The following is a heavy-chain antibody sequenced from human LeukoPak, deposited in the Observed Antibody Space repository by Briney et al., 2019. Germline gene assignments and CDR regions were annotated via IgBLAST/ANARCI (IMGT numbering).Heavy chain of an antibody. D-gene: IGHD6-13*01. CDR2: IYYSGST. CDR1: GGSISSYY. CDR3: ARIGIWGSSWAFDY. V-gene: IGHV4-59*01. J-gene: IGHJ4*02. Sequence: SETLSLTCTVSGGSISSYYWSWIRQPPGKGLEWIGYIYYSGSTNYNPSLKSRVTISVDTSKNQFSLKLSSVTAADTAVYYCARIGIWGSSWAFDYWGQGTLVTVSS.